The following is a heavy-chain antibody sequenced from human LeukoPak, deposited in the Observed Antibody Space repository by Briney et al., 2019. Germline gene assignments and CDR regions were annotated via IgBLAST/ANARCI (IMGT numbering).Heavy chain of an antibody. J-gene: IGHJ4*02. CDR3: AKGEILWFGELPHFDY. D-gene: IGHD3-10*01. CDR2: ISGSGDST. V-gene: IGHV3-23*01. Sequence: GGSLRLSCAASGFTFYSYGMSWVRQAPGKGLEWVSAISGSGDSTYYADSVKGRFTISRDDSKNTLYLQMNSLRAEDTAVYYCAKGEILWFGELPHFDYWGQGTLVTVSS. CDR1: GFTFYSYG.